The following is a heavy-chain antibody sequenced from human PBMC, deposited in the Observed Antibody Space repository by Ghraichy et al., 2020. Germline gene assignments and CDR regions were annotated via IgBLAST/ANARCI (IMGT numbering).Heavy chain of an antibody. D-gene: IGHD6-19*01. Sequence: SETLSLTCAVYGGSFSGYYWSWIRQPPGKGLEWIGEINHSGSTNYNPSLKSRVTISVDTSKNQFSLKLSSVTAADTAVYYCARQTVAGKGDWFDPWGQGTLVTVSS. CDR3: ARQTVAGKGDWFDP. V-gene: IGHV4-34*01. CDR2: INHSGST. J-gene: IGHJ5*02. CDR1: GGSFSGYY.